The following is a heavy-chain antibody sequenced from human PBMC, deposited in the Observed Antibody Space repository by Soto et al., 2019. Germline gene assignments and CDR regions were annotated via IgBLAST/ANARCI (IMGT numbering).Heavy chain of an antibody. J-gene: IGHJ5*02. Sequence: PGGSLRLSCADSGFTFSRYSMNWARQAPGKGLEWISYITGDSTTIYYADSVKGRFTISRDNAKNSLYLQMNSLRDEDTAMYYCARDNGSAGYFDPWGQGTLVTVSS. CDR1: GFTFSRYS. D-gene: IGHD2-2*01. CDR3: ARDNGSAGYFDP. CDR2: ITGDSTTI. V-gene: IGHV3-48*02.